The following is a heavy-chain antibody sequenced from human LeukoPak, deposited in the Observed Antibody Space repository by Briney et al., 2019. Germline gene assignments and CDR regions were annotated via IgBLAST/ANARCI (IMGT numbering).Heavy chain of an antibody. D-gene: IGHD3-9*01. CDR3: ARGSNYDILTGKGYFDY. CDR2: IYHSGST. CDR1: GGSISSGGYS. V-gene: IGHV4-30-2*01. Sequence: SQTLSLTCAVSGGSISSGGYSRSWIRQPPGTGLEWIGYIYHSGSTYYNPSLKSRVTISVDRSKNQFSLKLSSVTAADTAVYYCARGSNYDILTGKGYFDYWGQGTLVTVSS. J-gene: IGHJ4*02.